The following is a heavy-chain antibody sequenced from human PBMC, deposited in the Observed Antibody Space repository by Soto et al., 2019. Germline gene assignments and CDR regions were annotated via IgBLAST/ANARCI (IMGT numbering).Heavy chain of an antibody. CDR1: GFTFRNYA. Sequence: XGSLGLSCAASGFTFRNYAMYGVRQAPGKGLEWVAFISFNGRNQNYADSVEGRFTISRDNSRNTVYLQLNSLRPEDTAVYTCARDPTPADYIGYHYGPLDSWGQGTLVTVSS. CDR3: ARDPTPADYIGYHYGPLDS. J-gene: IGHJ4*02. V-gene: IGHV3-30*04. D-gene: IGHD5-12*01. CDR2: ISFNGRNQ.